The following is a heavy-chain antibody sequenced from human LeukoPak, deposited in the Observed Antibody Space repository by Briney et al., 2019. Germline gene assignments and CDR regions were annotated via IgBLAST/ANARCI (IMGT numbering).Heavy chain of an antibody. CDR3: AREEVTGTTNY. Sequence: GASVKVSCKASGYTFTSYAMHWVRQAPGQRLEWMGWINAGNGNTKYSQKFQGRVTMTTDTSTSTAYMELRSLRSDDTAVYYCAREEVTGTTNYWGQGTLVTVSS. V-gene: IGHV1-3*01. D-gene: IGHD1-7*01. J-gene: IGHJ4*02. CDR1: GYTFTSYA. CDR2: INAGNGNT.